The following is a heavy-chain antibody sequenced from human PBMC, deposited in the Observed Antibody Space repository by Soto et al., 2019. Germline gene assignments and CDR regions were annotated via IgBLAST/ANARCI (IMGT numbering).Heavy chain of an antibody. Sequence: GGSLRLSCAASGFTFSSYAMSWVRQAPGKGLEWVSAISGSGGSTYYADSVKGRFTISRDNSKNTLYLQMNSLRAEDTAVYYCAKVKGGSTSWVPNFDYWGQGTLVTVSS. CDR2: ISGSGGST. V-gene: IGHV3-23*01. D-gene: IGHD2-2*01. CDR3: AKVKGGSTSWVPNFDY. CDR1: GFTFSSYA. J-gene: IGHJ4*02.